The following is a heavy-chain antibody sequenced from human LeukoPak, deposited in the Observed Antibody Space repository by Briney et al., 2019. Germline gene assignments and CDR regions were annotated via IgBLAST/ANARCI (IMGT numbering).Heavy chain of an antibody. Sequence: PSETLSLTCAVYGGSFSGYYWSWIRQPPGKGLEWIGEINHSGSTYYNPSLKSRVTISVDRSKNQFSLKLSSVTAADTAVYYCARGEGYGDYQSFFDYWGQGTLVTVSS. V-gene: IGHV4-34*01. CDR3: ARGEGYGDYQSFFDY. CDR2: INHSGST. CDR1: GGSFSGYY. D-gene: IGHD4-17*01. J-gene: IGHJ4*02.